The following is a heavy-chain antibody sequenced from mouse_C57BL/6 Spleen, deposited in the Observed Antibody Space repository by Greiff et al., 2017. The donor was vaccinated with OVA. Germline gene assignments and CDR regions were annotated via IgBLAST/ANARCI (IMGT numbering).Heavy chain of an antibody. CDR2: IDPETGGT. Sequence: QVQLQQSGAELVRPGASVTLSCKASGYTFTDYEMHWVKQTPVHGLEWIGAIDPETGGTAYNQKFKGKAILTADKSSSTAYMELRSLTSEDSAVYYCTRPTGSGFAYWGQGTLVTVSA. CDR1: GYTFTDYE. V-gene: IGHV1-15*01. CDR3: TRPTGSGFAY. D-gene: IGHD4-1*02. J-gene: IGHJ3*01.